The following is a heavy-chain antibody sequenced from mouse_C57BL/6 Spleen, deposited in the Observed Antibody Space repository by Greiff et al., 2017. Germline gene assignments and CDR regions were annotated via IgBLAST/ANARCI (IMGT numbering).Heavy chain of an antibody. Sequence: VQLQQSGPELVKPGASVKISCKASGYTFTDYYMNWVKQSHGNSLEWIGDINPNNGGTSYNQKFKGKATLTVDKSSSTAYMELRSLTSEDSAVYYCARYHYGSSPWYFDVWGTGTTVTVSS. D-gene: IGHD1-1*01. CDR2: INPNNGGT. V-gene: IGHV1-26*01. CDR1: GYTFTDYY. J-gene: IGHJ1*03. CDR3: ARYHYGSSPWYFDV.